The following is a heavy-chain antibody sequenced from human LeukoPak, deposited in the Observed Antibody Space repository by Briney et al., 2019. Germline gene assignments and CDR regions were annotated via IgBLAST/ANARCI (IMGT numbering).Heavy chain of an antibody. D-gene: IGHD1/OR15-1a*01. CDR3: ARDLKGGTESWGYYFDY. CDR1: GFTFSTYT. V-gene: IGHV3-21*01. Sequence: PGGSLRLSCAASGFTFSTYTMNWVGQAPGKGLEWVSSISSSSNYIYYADSLKGRFTISRDNSKNTLYLQMNSLRAEDTAVYYCARDLKGGTESWGYYFDYWGQGTLVTVSS. J-gene: IGHJ4*02. CDR2: ISSSSNYI.